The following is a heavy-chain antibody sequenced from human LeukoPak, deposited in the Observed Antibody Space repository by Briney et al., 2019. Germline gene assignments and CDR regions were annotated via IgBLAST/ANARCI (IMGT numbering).Heavy chain of an antibody. CDR3: AKTGWSGYDYTNY. V-gene: IGHV3-23*01. D-gene: IGHD5-12*01. CDR1: GITFSTYA. Sequence: GGSLRLSCAASGITFSTYAMSWVRQAPGKGREWGSVISDSGPDTYYADSVKGRFTISRDNSTNTLYLQMNGLRAADTAVYYCAKTGWSGYDYTNYWGQGTLVTVSS. J-gene: IGHJ4*02. CDR2: ISDSGPDT.